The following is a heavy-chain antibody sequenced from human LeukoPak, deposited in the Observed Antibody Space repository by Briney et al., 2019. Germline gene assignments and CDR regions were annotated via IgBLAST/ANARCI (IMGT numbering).Heavy chain of an antibody. CDR3: ARDYYGSGKYYYYGMDV. CDR1: GGSISSGDYY. J-gene: IGHJ6*04. CDR2: IYYSGST. V-gene: IGHV4-30-4*01. Sequence: ESSQTLSLTCTVSGGSISSGDYYWSWMRQPPGKGLEWIGYIYYSGSTYYNPSLKSRVTISVDTSKNQFSLKLSSVTAADTAVYYCARDYYGSGKYYYYGMDVWGKGTTVTVSS. D-gene: IGHD3-10*01.